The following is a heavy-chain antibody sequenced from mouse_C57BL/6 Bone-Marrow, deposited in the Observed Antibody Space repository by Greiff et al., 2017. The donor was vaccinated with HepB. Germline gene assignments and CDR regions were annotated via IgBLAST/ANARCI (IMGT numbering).Heavy chain of an antibody. V-gene: IGHV2-2*01. CDR2: IWSGGST. D-gene: IGHD2-4*01. CDR1: GFSLTSYG. CDR3: ARKGDYDDGYAMDY. J-gene: IGHJ4*01. Sequence: QVQLQQSGPGLVQPSQSLSITCTVSGFSLTSYGVHWVRQSPGKGLEWLGVIWSGGSTDYNAAFISRLSIRKDNSKSQVFFNMNSLQADDTSIYYSARKGDYDDGYAMDYWGQGTSVTVSS.